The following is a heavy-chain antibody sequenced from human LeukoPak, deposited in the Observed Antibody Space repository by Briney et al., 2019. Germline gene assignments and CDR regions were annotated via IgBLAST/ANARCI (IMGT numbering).Heavy chain of an antibody. Sequence: GGSLRLSCAASGFTFSNAWMSWVRQAPGKGLEWVGRTKSKTDGGTTDYAAPVKGRFTISRDDSKNTLYLQMNSLKTEDTAVYYCTTFTYYDFWSGYYTGGTLDYWGQGTLVTVSS. D-gene: IGHD3-3*01. CDR1: GFTFSNAW. J-gene: IGHJ4*02. V-gene: IGHV3-15*01. CDR2: TKSKTDGGTT. CDR3: TTFTYYDFWSGYYTGGTLDY.